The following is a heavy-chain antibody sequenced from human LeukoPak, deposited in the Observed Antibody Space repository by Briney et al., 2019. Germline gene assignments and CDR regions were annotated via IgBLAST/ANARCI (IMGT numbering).Heavy chain of an antibody. CDR3: ARRKGLKAARLGGWFDP. V-gene: IGHV4-34*01. CDR1: GGSFSGYY. D-gene: IGHD6-6*01. CDR2: INHSGST. Sequence: SETLSLTCAVYGGSFSGYYWNWIRQPPGKGLEWIGEINHSGSTNYNPSLKSRVTISVDTSKNQFSLKLSSVTAADTAVYYCARRKGLKAARLGGWFDPWGQGTLVTVSS. J-gene: IGHJ5*02.